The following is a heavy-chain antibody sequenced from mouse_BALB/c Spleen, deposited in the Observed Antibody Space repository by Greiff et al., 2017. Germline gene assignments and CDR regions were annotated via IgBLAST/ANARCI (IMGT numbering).Heavy chain of an antibody. J-gene: IGHJ4*01. V-gene: IGHV5-17*02. CDR3: ARQGGYYYAMDY. D-gene: IGHD3-3*01. CDR1: GFTFSSFG. Sequence: EVKVVESGGGLVQPGGSRKLSCAASGFTFSSFGMHWVRQAPEKGLEWVAYISSGSSTIYYADTVKGRFTISRDNPKNTLFLQMTSLRSEDTAMYYCARQGGYYYAMDYWGQGTSVTVSS. CDR2: ISSGSSTI.